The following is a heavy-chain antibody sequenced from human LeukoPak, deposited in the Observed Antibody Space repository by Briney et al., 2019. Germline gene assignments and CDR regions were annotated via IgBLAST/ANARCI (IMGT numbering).Heavy chain of an antibody. CDR2: ISGSSGST. J-gene: IGHJ6*02. CDR1: GFTFSSYA. V-gene: IGHV3-23*01. D-gene: IGHD5-18*01. Sequence: PGGSLRLSCAASGFTFSSYAMSWVRQARGEGLERVSAISGSSGSTYYADSVKGRFTISRDNSKNTLYLQMNSLRAEDTAVYYCAKEYSYDGFREFYYYYYGMDVWGQGTTVTVSS. CDR3: AKEYSYDGFREFYYYYYGMDV.